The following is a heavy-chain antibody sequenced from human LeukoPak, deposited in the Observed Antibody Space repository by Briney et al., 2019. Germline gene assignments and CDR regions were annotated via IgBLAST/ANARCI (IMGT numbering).Heavy chain of an antibody. D-gene: IGHD4/OR15-4a*01. CDR2: IFTSGRT. CDR3: ARGSNGLDR. CDR1: GGSFNNHH. J-gene: IGHJ5*02. V-gene: IGHV4-4*07. Sequence: SETLSLTCTVSGGSFNNHHLTWIRQPAGKGLEWIGRIFTSGRTIYNPSLKSRVTISLDTSKSLFSLRLNSVTAADTAVYYCARGSNGLDRWGQGTLVTVSS.